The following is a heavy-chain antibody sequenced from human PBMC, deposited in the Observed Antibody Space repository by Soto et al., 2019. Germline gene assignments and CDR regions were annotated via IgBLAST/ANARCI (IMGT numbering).Heavy chain of an antibody. CDR1: GGSISSGGYY. J-gene: IGHJ6*03. D-gene: IGHD4-4*01. CDR2: IYYSGST. V-gene: IGHV4-61*08. Sequence: PSETLSLTCTVSGGSISSGGYYWSWIRQHPGKGLEWIGYIYYSGSTNYNPSLKSRVTISVDTSKNQFSLKLSSVTAADTAVYYCARHDGYSNAKGYYYYMDVWGKGTTVTVSS. CDR3: ARHDGYSNAKGYYYYMDV.